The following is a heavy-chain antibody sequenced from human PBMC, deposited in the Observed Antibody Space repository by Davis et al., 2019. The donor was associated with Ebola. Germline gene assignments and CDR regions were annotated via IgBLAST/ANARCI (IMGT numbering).Heavy chain of an antibody. CDR2: INIYTGHT. CDR3: VRDYDFVGDY. V-gene: IGHV1-18*01. CDR1: GYTFTISG. Sequence: ASVKVSCKASGYTFTISGIAWVRQAPGQGLEWMASINIYTGHTNYAQKFQGRVTLTTDTSTSTAFLELRSLTSDDTAVYYCVRDYDFVGDYWGQGTLVTVSS. J-gene: IGHJ4*02. D-gene: IGHD3-3*01.